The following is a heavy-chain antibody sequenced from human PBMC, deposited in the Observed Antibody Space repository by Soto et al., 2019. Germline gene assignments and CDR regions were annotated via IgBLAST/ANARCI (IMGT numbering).Heavy chain of an antibody. D-gene: IGHD2-21*01. CDR2: IYYSGST. CDR3: ARLGGDYQALDY. J-gene: IGHJ4*02. Sequence: PSETLSLTCTVSGGSIRSYYWSWIRQPPGKGLEWIGYIYYSGSTKYNPSLKSRVTISVDSSKNQFSLKLDSVTAADTAVYYCARLGGDYQALDYWGQGTLVTVSS. V-gene: IGHV4-59*08. CDR1: GGSIRSYY.